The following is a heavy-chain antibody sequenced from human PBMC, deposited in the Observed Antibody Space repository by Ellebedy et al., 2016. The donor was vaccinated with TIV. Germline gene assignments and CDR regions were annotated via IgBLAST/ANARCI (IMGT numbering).Heavy chain of an antibody. J-gene: IGHJ4*02. CDR1: GGSFSGYY. V-gene: IGHV4-34*01. Sequence: MPSETLSLTCAVYGGSFSGYYWTWIRQPPGKGLEWIGEINHIGGTDYNPSLKSRVTVSLDTSKRQFSLRLSSVTAADTAVYYCARAKQASGYVDYWGPGTPVTVSS. CDR3: ARAKQASGYVDY. CDR2: INHIGGT. D-gene: IGHD3-3*01.